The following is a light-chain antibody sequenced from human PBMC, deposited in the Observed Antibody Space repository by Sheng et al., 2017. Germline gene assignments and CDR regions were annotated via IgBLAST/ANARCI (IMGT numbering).Light chain of an antibody. CDR1: QSVSSSY. CDR3: QQYGSSPYT. Sequence: EIVLTQSPGTLSLSPGERATLSCRASQSVSSSYLAWYQQKPGQAPRLLIYGASSRATGSPQTGSVAVGLGQTSLSPSADWSPKILLVYYCQQYGSSPYTFGQGTKLEIK. V-gene: IGKV3-20*01. J-gene: IGKJ2*01. CDR2: GAS.